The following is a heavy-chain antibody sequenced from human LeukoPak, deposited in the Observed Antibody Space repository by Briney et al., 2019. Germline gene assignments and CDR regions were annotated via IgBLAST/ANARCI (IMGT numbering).Heavy chain of an antibody. CDR2: IYHRGNT. V-gene: IGHV4-38-2*01. CDR1: GYSIRSGYY. J-gene: IGHJ6*03. Sequence: SEILSLTCGVSGYSIRSGYYWAWIRQSPGRGLEWIGSIYHRGNTLYNPSLKSRVTISVDTSKNHLSLELPSVTGADTAVYFCARAPSGIATTGNYYYYYYMDVWGKGTTVTVSS. D-gene: IGHD1-1*01. CDR3: ARAPSGIATTGNYYYYYYMDV.